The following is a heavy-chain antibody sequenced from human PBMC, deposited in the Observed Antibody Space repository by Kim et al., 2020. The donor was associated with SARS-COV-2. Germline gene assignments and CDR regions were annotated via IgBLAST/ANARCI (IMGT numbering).Heavy chain of an antibody. CDR2: IKPDGGDK. CDR1: GFDFSGVW. Sequence: GGSLRLSCAASGFDFSGVWMSWVRQAPGKGLEWVANIKPDGGDKNYMDSVKGRFTVSRDNAENSLFLQLNNVRAEDTAVYYCARYSASAIWGRGTMVTVSS. CDR3: ARYSASAI. D-gene: IGHD1-26*01. V-gene: IGHV3-7*01. J-gene: IGHJ3*02.